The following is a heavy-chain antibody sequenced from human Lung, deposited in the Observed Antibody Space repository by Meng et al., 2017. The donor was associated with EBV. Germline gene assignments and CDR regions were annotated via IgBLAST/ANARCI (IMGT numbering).Heavy chain of an antibody. D-gene: IGHD1-14*01. J-gene: IGHJ5*01. CDR2: INEYGSIT. CDR1: ELTFSCYW. CDR3: SRDLAGSDDS. V-gene: IGHV3-74*01. Sequence: RLVESGGALVPPGGSLSVFCEVSELTFSCYWMHCVRQVPGEGLVWVSRINEYGSITNYADSVKGRFTISRDNAKNTLYLQMNSLRAEDTGLYFCSRDLAGSDDSWGQGTLVTVSS.